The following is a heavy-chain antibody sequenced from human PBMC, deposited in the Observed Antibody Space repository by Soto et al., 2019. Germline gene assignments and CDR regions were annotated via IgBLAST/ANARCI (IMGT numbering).Heavy chain of an antibody. V-gene: IGHV3-15*01. CDR1: GFSFSNSW. D-gene: IGHD3-3*01. CDR3: TTTSIGLYFDH. Sequence: QLLESGGGLVKPGGSLRLSCTASGFSFSNSWMSWVRQAPGKGREWVGRIKTKTNGATTDYAAPVQGRFSISRDDSKNTLFLQMDSLQTEDTAVYYCTTTSIGLYFDHWGQGTLVTVSS. CDR2: IKTKTNGATT. J-gene: IGHJ4*02.